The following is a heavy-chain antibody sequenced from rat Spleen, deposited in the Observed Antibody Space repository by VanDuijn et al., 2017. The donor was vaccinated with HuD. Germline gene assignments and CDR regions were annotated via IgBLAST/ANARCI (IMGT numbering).Heavy chain of an antibody. J-gene: IGHJ2*01. Sequence: EVQLVESGGGLVQPGRSMKLSCAASGFTFSDYNMAWVRQAPRKGLEWVASINYEGSSTYYGDSVKGRFTVSRDNAKTTLYLQMDSLRSEDTATYYCARHPDYSNYFDYWGQGVMVTVSS. CDR2: INYEGSST. D-gene: IGHD1-1*01. V-gene: IGHV5-22*01. CDR3: ARHPDYSNYFDY. CDR1: GFTFSDYN.